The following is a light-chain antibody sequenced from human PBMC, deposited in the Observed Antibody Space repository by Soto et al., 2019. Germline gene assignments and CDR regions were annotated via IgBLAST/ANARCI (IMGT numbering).Light chain of an antibody. CDR1: QGMSTY. V-gene: IGKV1-39*01. Sequence: DIQLTQSPSFLSASVGDTVTITCRASQGMSTYLAWYQQKPGKVPKLLIRSASTLQSGVPPRFSGSGSGTDFTLTISSLQPEDFATYYCQQSYSTPWTFGQGTKVEIK. CDR2: SAS. CDR3: QQSYSTPWT. J-gene: IGKJ1*01.